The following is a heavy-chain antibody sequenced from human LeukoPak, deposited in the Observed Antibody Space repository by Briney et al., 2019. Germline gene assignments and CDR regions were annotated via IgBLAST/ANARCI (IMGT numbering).Heavy chain of an antibody. J-gene: IGHJ6*02. D-gene: IGHD2-21*02. V-gene: IGHV3-21*01. Sequence: GGSLRLSCAASGFTFSSYSMNWVRQAPGKGLEWVSSISSSSSYIYYADSVKGRFTISRDNAKNSLYLQMNSLRAEDTAVYYCARNAYCGGDCYLDGMDVWGQGTTVTVSS. CDR3: ARNAYCGGDCYLDGMDV. CDR1: GFTFSSYS. CDR2: ISSSSSYI.